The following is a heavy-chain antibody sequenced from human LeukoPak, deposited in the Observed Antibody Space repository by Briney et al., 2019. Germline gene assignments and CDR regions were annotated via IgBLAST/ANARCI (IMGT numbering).Heavy chain of an antibody. CDR1: GFTFHTYW. J-gene: IGHJ4*02. Sequence: GGSLRLSCAASGFTFHTYWMSWVRQAPGKGLEWVGSISEDGSEKYYVGSVKGRFTISRGNSKNTLYLQMNSLGPEDAAVYYCARGDGGEVDHWGQGTLVTVSS. D-gene: IGHD3-16*01. CDR3: ARGDGGEVDH. V-gene: IGHV3-7*01. CDR2: ISEDGSEK.